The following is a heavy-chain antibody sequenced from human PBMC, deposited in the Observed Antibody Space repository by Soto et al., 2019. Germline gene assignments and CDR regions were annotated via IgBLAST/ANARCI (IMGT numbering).Heavy chain of an antibody. CDR3: ATLPPRIVVVVLPIPT. V-gene: IGHV4-4*02. Sequence: QVQLQESGPRLVKPSGTLSLTCAVSGASISSTNWWTWVRQPPGKGLEWIGEIYHTGSTKYNPSLKGRVTISLDQSHNQSSPQLSSVTAADTAVYYCATLPPRIVVVVLPIPTWGQGTLVTVSS. D-gene: IGHD2-15*01. J-gene: IGHJ4*02. CDR1: GASISSTNW. CDR2: IYHTGST.